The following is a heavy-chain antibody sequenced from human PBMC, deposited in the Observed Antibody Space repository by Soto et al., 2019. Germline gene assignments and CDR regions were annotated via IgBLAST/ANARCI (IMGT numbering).Heavy chain of an antibody. V-gene: IGHV3-48*01. J-gene: IGHJ4*02. D-gene: IGHD5-18*01. CDR3: ARDQGYSYGPTDY. CDR2: ISSSSSTI. CDR1: GFTFSSYS. Sequence: PGGSLRLSCAASGFTFSSYSMNWVRQAPGKGLEWVSYISSSSSTIYYADSVKGRFTISRDNAKNSLYLQMNSLRAEDTAVYYCARDQGYSYGPTDYWGQGTLVTVSS.